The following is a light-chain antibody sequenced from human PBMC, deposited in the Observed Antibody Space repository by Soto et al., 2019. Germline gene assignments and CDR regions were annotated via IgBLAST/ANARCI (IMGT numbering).Light chain of an antibody. CDR1: NIGSKG. Sequence: SYELTQPPSVSVAPGKTASISCGGNNIGSKGVNWYQQKPGQAPVLVIYSDTDLPPGIPERFSGSNSANLATLTISRVEAGDEADYYCQVWDSGSAHVVFGGGTKLTVL. CDR3: QVWDSGSAHVV. CDR2: SDT. J-gene: IGLJ2*01. V-gene: IGLV3-21*04.